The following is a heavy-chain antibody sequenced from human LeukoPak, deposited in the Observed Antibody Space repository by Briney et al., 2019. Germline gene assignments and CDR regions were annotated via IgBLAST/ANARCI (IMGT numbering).Heavy chain of an antibody. Sequence: GGSLRLSCAASGFTFSSYAMSWVRQAPGKGLERVSAISGSGGSTYYADSVKGRFTISRDNSKNTLYLQMNSLRAEDTAVYYCAKDLPYCGGDCYFDYFDYWGQGTLVTVSS. CDR1: GFTFSSYA. V-gene: IGHV3-23*01. CDR2: ISGSGGST. D-gene: IGHD2-21*02. J-gene: IGHJ4*02. CDR3: AKDLPYCGGDCYFDYFDY.